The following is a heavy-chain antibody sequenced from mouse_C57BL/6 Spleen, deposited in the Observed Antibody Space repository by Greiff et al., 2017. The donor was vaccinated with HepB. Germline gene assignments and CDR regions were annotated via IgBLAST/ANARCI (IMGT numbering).Heavy chain of an antibody. D-gene: IGHD2-13*01. J-gene: IGHJ3*01. CDR2: IDPSDSYT. CDR1: GYTFTSYW. Sequence: QVQLQQPGAELVKPGASVKLSCKASGYTFTSYWMQWVKQRPGQGLEWIGEIDPSDSYTNYNQKFKGKATLTVDTSSSTVYMQLSSLTSEDSSVYYCARGGSDYSLFAYWGQGTLVTVSA. V-gene: IGHV1-50*01. CDR3: ARGGSDYSLFAY.